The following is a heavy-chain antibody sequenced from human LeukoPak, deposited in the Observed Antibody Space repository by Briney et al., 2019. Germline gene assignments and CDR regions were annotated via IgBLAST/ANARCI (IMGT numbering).Heavy chain of an antibody. CDR3: ARDPLAAAGPVYYYYGMDV. CDR2: ISYDGSNK. J-gene: IGHJ6*02. Sequence: PGRSLRLSCPPSAFTFSSYAMHWVRQAPGKVLEWVAVISYDGSNKYYADSVKSRFTISRDNSKNTLYLQMNSLRAEDTAVYYCARDPLAAAGPVYYYYGMDVWGQGTTVTVPS. V-gene: IGHV3-30-3*01. CDR1: AFTFSSYA. D-gene: IGHD6-13*01.